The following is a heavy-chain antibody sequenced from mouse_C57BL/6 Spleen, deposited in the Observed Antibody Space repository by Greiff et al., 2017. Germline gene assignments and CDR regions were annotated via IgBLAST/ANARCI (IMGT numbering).Heavy chain of an antibody. Sequence: EVKLMESEGGLVQPGSSMKLSCTASGFTFSDYYMAWVRQVPEKGLEWVANINYDGSSTYYLDSLKSRFIISRDNAKNLLYLQMSSLKSEDTATYYCARGDWGYAMDYWGQGTSVTVSS. CDR1: GFTFSDYY. J-gene: IGHJ4*01. V-gene: IGHV5-16*01. CDR3: ARGDWGYAMDY. CDR2: INYDGSST.